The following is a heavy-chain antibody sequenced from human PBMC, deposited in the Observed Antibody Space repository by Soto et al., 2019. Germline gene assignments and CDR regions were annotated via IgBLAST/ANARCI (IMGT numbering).Heavy chain of an antibody. J-gene: IGHJ6*02. Sequence: QVQLQESGPGLVKPSQTLSLTCTVSGGSISSGDYYWSWIRQPPGKGLEWIGDIYYSGSTYYNPSLKSQVTISVAQSKNQFSLKLSSVTAADTAVYYCARDHYVYDILTGYGYYYGMDVWGQGTTVTVSS. CDR3: ARDHYVYDILTGYGYYYGMDV. V-gene: IGHV4-30-4*01. D-gene: IGHD3-9*01. CDR1: GGSISSGDYY. CDR2: IYYSGST.